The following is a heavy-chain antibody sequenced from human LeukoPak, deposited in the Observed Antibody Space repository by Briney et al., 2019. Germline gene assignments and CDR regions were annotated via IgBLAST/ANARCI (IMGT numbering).Heavy chain of an antibody. J-gene: IGHJ6*02. CDR3: ASSLEGYCSGGSFPYYYYYGMDV. Sequence: GGSLRLSCAASGFTFSSYGMHWVRQAPGKGLEWVAVIWYDGSNKYYADSVKGRFTISRDNSKNTLYLQMNSLRAEDTAVYYCASSLEGYCSGGSFPYYYYYGMDVWGQGTTVTVSS. CDR2: IWYDGSNK. V-gene: IGHV3-33*01. CDR1: GFTFSSYG. D-gene: IGHD2-15*01.